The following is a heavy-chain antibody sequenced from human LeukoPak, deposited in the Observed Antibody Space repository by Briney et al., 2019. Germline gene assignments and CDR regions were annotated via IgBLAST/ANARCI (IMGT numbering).Heavy chain of an antibody. J-gene: IGHJ4*02. CDR1: GGSFSGYY. CDR3: ARFDSSGYQYYFDY. V-gene: IGHV4-34*01. Sequence: KPSETLSLTCAVYGGSFSGYYWSWIRHPPGKGLEWIGEINHSGSTNYNPSLKSRVTISVDTSKNQFSLKLSSVTAADTAVYYCARFDSSGYQYYFDYWGQGTLVTVSS. CDR2: INHSGST. D-gene: IGHD3-22*01.